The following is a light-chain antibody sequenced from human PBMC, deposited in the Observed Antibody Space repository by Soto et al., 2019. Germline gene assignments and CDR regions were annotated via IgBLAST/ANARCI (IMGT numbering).Light chain of an antibody. V-gene: IGKV3-20*01. CDR3: QQYGSSYT. J-gene: IGKJ3*01. Sequence: EIVLTQSPGTLSLSPGERATLSCRASQSVRFNYLAWYQQQPGQAPRLLIYGTSTRDTSLPDGFSGSVSGTEFALTISRVGAEHFAVDYCQQYGSSYTFGPGTKVEIK. CDR2: GTS. CDR1: QSVRFNY.